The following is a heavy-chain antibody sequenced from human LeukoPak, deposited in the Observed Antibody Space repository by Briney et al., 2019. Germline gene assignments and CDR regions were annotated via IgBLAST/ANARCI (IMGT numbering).Heavy chain of an antibody. CDR1: GFTFSSYA. D-gene: IGHD4-17*01. Sequence: GGSLRLSCAASGFTFSSYAMSWVRQAPGKGLEWVAFIRYDGSNKYYADSVKGRFTISRDNSKNTLYLQMNSLRAEDTAVYYCAKDSDYGDDWAEYFQHWGQGTLVTVSS. J-gene: IGHJ1*01. CDR3: AKDSDYGDDWAEYFQH. CDR2: IRYDGSNK. V-gene: IGHV3-30*02.